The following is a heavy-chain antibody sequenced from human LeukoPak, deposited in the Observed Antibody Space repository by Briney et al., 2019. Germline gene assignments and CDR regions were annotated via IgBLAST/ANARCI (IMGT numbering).Heavy chain of an antibody. J-gene: IGHJ3*02. CDR2: ISSSGST. Sequence: SETLSHTCTVSGDSISSGDYYWSWIRQPAGKGLEWIGRISSSGSTNYNPSLKSRVTISVDTSKNQFSLKLSSVTAADTAVYFCARGPYSYDSSGAFDIWGQGTMVTVSS. D-gene: IGHD3-22*01. CDR1: GDSISSGDYY. V-gene: IGHV4-61*02. CDR3: ARGPYSYDSSGAFDI.